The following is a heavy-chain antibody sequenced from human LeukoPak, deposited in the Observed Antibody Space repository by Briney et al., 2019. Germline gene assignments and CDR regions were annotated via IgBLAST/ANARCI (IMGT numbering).Heavy chain of an antibody. CDR3: ARTALRGVISSYNWFDP. D-gene: IGHD3-10*01. CDR1: GYAFTSYG. V-gene: IGHV1-18*01. CDR2: ISAYNGNT. Sequence: GASVKVSCKASGYAFTSYGISWVRQAPGQGLEWMGWISAYNGNTNYAQKLQGRVTMTTDTSTSTAYMGLRSLRSDDTAVYYCARTALRGVISSYNWFDPWGQGTLVTVSS. J-gene: IGHJ5*02.